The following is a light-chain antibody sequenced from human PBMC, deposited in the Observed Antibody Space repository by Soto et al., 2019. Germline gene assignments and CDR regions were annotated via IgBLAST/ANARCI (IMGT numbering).Light chain of an antibody. V-gene: IGLV1-40*01. J-gene: IGLJ3*02. CDR3: QSYDSSLSGSVV. CDR2: ANT. Sequence: QSVLTQPPSVSGAPGQRVTISCTGSSSDSGAGSDVHWYQQLPGTAPKLLIFANTNRPSGVPDRFSGSKSGTSASLAITGLQAEDEADYYCQSYDSSLSGSVVFGGGTKLTVL. CDR1: SSDSGAGSD.